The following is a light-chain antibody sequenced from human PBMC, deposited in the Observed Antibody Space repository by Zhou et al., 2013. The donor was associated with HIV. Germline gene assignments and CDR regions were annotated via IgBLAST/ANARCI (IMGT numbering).Light chain of an antibody. V-gene: IGKV1-8*01. CDR3: LQEHNYPPT. CDR2: AAS. Sequence: AIRMTQSPSSFSASTGDRVTITCRASQGISSYLAWYQQKPGKAPKLLIYAASTLQSGVPSRFSGSGSGTDFTLTISSLQPEDFATYYCLQEHNYPPTFGGGTKVEIK. CDR1: QGISSY. J-gene: IGKJ4*01.